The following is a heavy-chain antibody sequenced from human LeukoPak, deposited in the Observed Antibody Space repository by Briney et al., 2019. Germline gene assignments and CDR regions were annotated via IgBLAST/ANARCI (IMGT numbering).Heavy chain of an antibody. V-gene: IGHV3-23*01. J-gene: IGHJ4*02. CDR1: GFTFSSYA. CDR3: ARRAGGYSHPYDY. CDR2: ISGSGSST. D-gene: IGHD4-23*01. Sequence: GGSLRLSCAASGFTFSSYAMSWVRQAPGKGLEWVSGISGSGSSTYYTDSVKGRFTISRDISKNTLYLQMSSLRAEDTAVYYCARRAGGYSHPYDYWGQGVLVTVSS.